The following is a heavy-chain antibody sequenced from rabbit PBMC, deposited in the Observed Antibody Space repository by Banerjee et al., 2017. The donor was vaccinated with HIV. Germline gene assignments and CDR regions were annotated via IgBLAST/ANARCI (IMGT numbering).Heavy chain of an antibody. V-gene: IGHV1S40*01. J-gene: IGHJ4*01. D-gene: IGHD4-1*01. Sequence: QSLEESGGDLVKPEGSLTLTCTASGFSCYYKCVMCWVRQAPGKGLQWIGCMNTISGNAVYATWTKGRFPISRTSSTMVALRMTSLTAADTATYFCARDSPDVIGWNLDLWGPGTLVTVS. CDR2: MNTISGNA. CDR1: GFSCYYKCV. CDR3: ARDSPDVIGWNLDL.